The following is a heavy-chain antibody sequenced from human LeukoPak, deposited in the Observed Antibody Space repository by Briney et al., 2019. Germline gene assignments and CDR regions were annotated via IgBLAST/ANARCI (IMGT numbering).Heavy chain of an antibody. Sequence: PSETLSLTCAVYGGSFSGYYWSWIRQPPGKGLEWIGEINHSGSTNHNPSLKSRVTISVDTSKNQFSLKLSSVTAADTAVYYCARRTYYYDSSGYRSFDYWGQGTLVTVSS. V-gene: IGHV4-34*01. CDR2: INHSGST. J-gene: IGHJ4*02. CDR3: ARRTYYYDSSGYRSFDY. D-gene: IGHD3-22*01. CDR1: GGSFSGYY.